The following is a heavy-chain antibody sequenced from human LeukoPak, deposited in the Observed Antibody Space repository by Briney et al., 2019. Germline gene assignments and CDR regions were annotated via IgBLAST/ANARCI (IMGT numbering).Heavy chain of an antibody. D-gene: IGHD6-19*01. CDR1: GLTFSSYW. Sequence: PGGSLRLSCAASGLTFSSYWMSWVRQAPGKELEWVADIKHDGSEQYYVDSVKGRFTISRDNAKNSLYLQMNSLRAEDTAVYYCARDTSGRSGWHHFDNWGQGTLVTVSS. V-gene: IGHV3-7*01. CDR2: IKHDGSEQ. J-gene: IGHJ4*02. CDR3: ARDTSGRSGWHHFDN.